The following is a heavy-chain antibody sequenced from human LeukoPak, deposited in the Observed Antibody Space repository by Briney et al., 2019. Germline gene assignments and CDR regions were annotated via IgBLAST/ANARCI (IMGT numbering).Heavy chain of an antibody. J-gene: IGHJ4*02. CDR3: VRRGNRWGDY. CDR2: IKEDGSEK. V-gene: IGHV3-7*01. D-gene: IGHD3-16*01. Sequence: GGSLRLSCAASGFTISDYWMSWVRQAPGKGLEWVANIKEDGSEKNYVDSAKGRFTISGYNAKNSLYLQMNSLRAEDTALYYCVRRGNRWGDYWGQGTLVTVSS. CDR1: GFTISDYW.